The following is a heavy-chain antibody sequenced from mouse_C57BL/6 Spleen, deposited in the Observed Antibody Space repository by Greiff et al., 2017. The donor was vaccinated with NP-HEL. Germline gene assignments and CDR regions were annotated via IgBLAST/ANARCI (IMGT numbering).Heavy chain of an antibody. CDR2: INPSSGYT. D-gene: IGHD2-2*01. CDR1: GYTFTSYW. CDR3: FMVTTGDWYFDV. J-gene: IGHJ1*03. Sequence: QVQLQQSGAELAKPGASVKLSCKASGYTFTSYWMHWVKQRPGQGLEWIGYINPSSGYTKYNQKFKDKATLTADKSSSTAYMQLSSLTYEDSAVYYFFMVTTGDWYFDVWGTGTTVTVSS. V-gene: IGHV1-7*01.